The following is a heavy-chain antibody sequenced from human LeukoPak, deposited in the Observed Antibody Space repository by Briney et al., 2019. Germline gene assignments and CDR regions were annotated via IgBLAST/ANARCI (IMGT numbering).Heavy chain of an antibody. CDR2: ISSSGSTI. J-gene: IGHJ5*02. D-gene: IGHD3-9*01. V-gene: IGHV3-11*04. CDR3: ARCPGDILAGYHLDP. CDR1: GFTFSDYY. Sequence: NSGGSLRLSCAASGFTFSDYYMSWIRQAPGKGLEWVSYISSSGSTIYYADSVKGRFTISRDNAKNSLYLQMNSLRAGDTAVYYCARCPGDILAGYHLDPWGQGTLVTVSS.